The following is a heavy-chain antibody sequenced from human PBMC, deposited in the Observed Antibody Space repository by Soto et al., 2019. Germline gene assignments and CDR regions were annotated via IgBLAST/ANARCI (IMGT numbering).Heavy chain of an antibody. J-gene: IGHJ4*02. V-gene: IGHV3-11*03. CDR1: GFSISDHY. CDR3: ARSGDNYNVLDY. Sequence: PGGSLRLSCAASGFSISDHYMSWIRQAPGKGLEWVSYSSNSGTFTKYADSVKGRFSISRDNAKSSLYLEINSLRGEDTAIYYCARSGDNYNVLDYWGQGTTVTVSS. D-gene: IGHD3-10*02. CDR2: SSNSGTFT.